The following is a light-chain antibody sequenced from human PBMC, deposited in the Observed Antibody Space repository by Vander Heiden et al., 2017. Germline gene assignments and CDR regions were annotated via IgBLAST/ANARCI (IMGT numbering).Light chain of an antibody. CDR3: QQYNSYSPTWT. V-gene: IGKV1-5*03. CDR1: QSISSW. Sequence: DIQMTQSPSTLSASVGDRVTITCRASQSISSWLAWYQQKPGKAPKLLIYKASSLESGVPSRVSGSGSGTEFTLTISSLQPDDFATDYCQQYNSYSPTWTFGQGTKVEIK. CDR2: KAS. J-gene: IGKJ1*01.